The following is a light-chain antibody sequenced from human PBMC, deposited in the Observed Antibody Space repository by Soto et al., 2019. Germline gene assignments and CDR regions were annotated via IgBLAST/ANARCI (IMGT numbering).Light chain of an antibody. V-gene: IGLV2-23*03. CDR2: EGS. CDR1: SSDVGSYNL. J-gene: IGLJ1*01. CDR3: CSYAGSSTFPV. Sequence: QSALTQPASMSGSPGQSITISCTGTSSDVGSYNLVSWYQQHPGKAPKLMIYEGSKRPSGVSNRFSGSKSGNTASLTISGLQAEDEADYYCCSYAGSSTFPVFGTGTKVTVL.